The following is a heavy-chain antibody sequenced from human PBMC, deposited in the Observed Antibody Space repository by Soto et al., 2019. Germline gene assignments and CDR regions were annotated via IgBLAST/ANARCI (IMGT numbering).Heavy chain of an antibody. CDR2: TYYRSKWYN. CDR3: ARAGPDYYYYGLDV. J-gene: IGHJ6*02. V-gene: IGHV6-1*01. CDR1: GDSVSTNSAA. D-gene: IGHD3-10*01. Sequence: PSQTLSLTCVVSGDSVSTNSAAWNWIRQSPSRGLEWLGRTYYRSKWYNDYAVSVKSRININADTSKNQISLQLNSVTPEDTAVYYCARAGPDYYYYGLDVWGQGTTVTVYS.